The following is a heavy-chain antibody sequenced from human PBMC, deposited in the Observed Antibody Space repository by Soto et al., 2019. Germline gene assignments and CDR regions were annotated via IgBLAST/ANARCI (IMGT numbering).Heavy chain of an antibody. CDR1: GDSINSDNYY. D-gene: IGHD3-9*01. J-gene: IGHJ4*02. CDR2: IYYRGNT. CDR3: ARLEGLATISYYFDY. V-gene: IGHV4-39*01. Sequence: QLQLQESGPGLVKPSETLSLTCSVSGDSINSDNYYWGWIRQPPGKGLEWIGSIYYRGNTYYNPSLKTRVTISLDKSKSQFSLKLNSVTAADXAVYFCARLEGLATISYYFDYWGQGTLVTVSS.